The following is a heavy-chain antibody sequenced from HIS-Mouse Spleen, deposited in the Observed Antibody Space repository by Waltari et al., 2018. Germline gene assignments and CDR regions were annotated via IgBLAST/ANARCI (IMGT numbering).Heavy chain of an antibody. V-gene: IGHV3-15*01. Sequence: EVQLVESGGGLVKPGGSLRLSCAASGFTFSNAWMSWVRQAPGKGMEWVGRIKRKTEGGTTDYAAPVKGRFTMSRDDSKNTLYLQMNSLKTEDTAVYYCTTGGFITGTTDYWGQGTLVTVSS. CDR1: GFTFSNAW. D-gene: IGHD1-20*01. J-gene: IGHJ4*02. CDR2: IKRKTEGGTT. CDR3: TTGGFITGTTDY.